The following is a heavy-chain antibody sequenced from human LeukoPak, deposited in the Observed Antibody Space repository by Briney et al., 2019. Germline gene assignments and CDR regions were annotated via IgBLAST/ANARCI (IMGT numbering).Heavy chain of an antibody. J-gene: IGHJ3*02. D-gene: IGHD2-2*02. Sequence: SVKVSCKASGGTFSSYAISWVRQAPGQGLEWMGGIIPIFGTANYAQKFQGRVTITTDESTSTAYMELSSLRSEDTAVYYCARVVVPAAITGAFDIWGQGTMVTVSS. CDR3: ARVVVPAAITGAFDI. CDR2: IIPIFGTA. V-gene: IGHV1-69*05. CDR1: GGTFSSYA.